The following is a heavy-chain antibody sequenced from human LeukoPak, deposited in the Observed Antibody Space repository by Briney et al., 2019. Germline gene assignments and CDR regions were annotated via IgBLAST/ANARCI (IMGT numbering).Heavy chain of an antibody. D-gene: IGHD3-9*01. Sequence: QPGGSLRLSCAASGFTFSSYEMNWVRQAPGKGLEWISYISSSDFTTYYADSVKGRFTISRDNAKSSLYLQMNGLRAEDTAVYYCARDFYFDILSTGLCWGQGTLVTVSS. CDR2: ISSSDFTT. CDR3: ARDFYFDILSTGLC. CDR1: GFTFSSYE. J-gene: IGHJ4*02. V-gene: IGHV3-48*03.